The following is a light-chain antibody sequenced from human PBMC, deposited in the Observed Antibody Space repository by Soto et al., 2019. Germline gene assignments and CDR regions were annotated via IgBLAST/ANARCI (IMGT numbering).Light chain of an antibody. Sequence: QPVLTQPASVSGSPGQSITLSCTGTSSDVGSYNLVSWYQQHPGKAPKLMIYEGSKRPSGVSNRVSGSKYGNTASLTISGLQAEDEADYYCCSYAGRSTVVFGGGTKVTVL. CDR2: EGS. V-gene: IGLV2-23*01. J-gene: IGLJ2*01. CDR1: SSDVGSYNL. CDR3: CSYAGRSTVV.